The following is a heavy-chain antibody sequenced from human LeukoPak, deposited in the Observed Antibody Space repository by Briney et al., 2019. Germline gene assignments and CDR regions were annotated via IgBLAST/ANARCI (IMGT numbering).Heavy chain of an antibody. V-gene: IGHV3-9*01. CDR2: INWNSGST. CDR1: GFTFSSYA. J-gene: IGHJ4*02. D-gene: IGHD3-22*01. Sequence: QSGRSLRLSCAASGFTFSSYAMHWVRQAPGKGLEWVSGINWNSGSTGYADSVKGRFTISRDNAKNSLYLQMNSLRAEDTALYYCAKPGRTYYYDTSGYWMEKWGQGTLVTVSS. CDR3: AKPGRTYYYDTSGYWMEK.